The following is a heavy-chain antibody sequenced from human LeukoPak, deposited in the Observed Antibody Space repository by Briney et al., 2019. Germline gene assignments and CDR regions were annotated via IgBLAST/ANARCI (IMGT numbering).Heavy chain of an antibody. CDR2: IYYSGST. Sequence: PSETLSLTCTVSGGSISSSSYYWGWIRQPPGKGLEWIGSIYYSGSTYSNPSLKSRVTISVDTSKNQFSLKLSSVTAADTAVYYCARRSYCTNGVCYNAFDIWGQGTMVTVSS. J-gene: IGHJ3*02. CDR1: GGSISSSSYY. V-gene: IGHV4-39*01. D-gene: IGHD2-8*01. CDR3: ARRSYCTNGVCYNAFDI.